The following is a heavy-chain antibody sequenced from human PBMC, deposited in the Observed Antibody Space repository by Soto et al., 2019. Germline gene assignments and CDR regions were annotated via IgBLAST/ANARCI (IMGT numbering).Heavy chain of an antibody. V-gene: IGHV3-33*01. CDR1: GFTFSNYG. Sequence: QVQLVESGGGGVQPGGSLRLSWEASGFTFSNYGRHWVRQAPGKGLEWVAVIWYDGNNKYYADSVKGRFTISRDNSNNTLYVQMTSLRAEDTAVYYCARGLHSLFDYWGQGTLVTVSS. CDR2: IWYDGNNK. D-gene: IGHD2-21*01. CDR3: ARGLHSLFDY. J-gene: IGHJ4*02.